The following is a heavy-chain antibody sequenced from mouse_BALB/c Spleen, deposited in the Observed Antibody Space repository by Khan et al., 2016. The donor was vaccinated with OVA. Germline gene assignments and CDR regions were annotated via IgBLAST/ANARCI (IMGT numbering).Heavy chain of an antibody. J-gene: IGHJ2*01. V-gene: IGHV3-2*02. CDR3: ARSIMAN. CDR2: ISYSGST. CDR1: GYSITSDYA. Sequence: EVQLQESGPGLVKPSQSLSLTCTVTGYSITSDYAWNWIRQFPGNKLEWMGYISYSGSTRYTPSLKSRISITREASKNQFFLQLKSETTEDTATYYCARSIMANWGQGTTLTVSS.